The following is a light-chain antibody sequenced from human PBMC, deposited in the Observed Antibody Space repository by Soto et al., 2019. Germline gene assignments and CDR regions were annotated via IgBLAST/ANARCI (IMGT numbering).Light chain of an antibody. CDR2: AAS. CDR3: QQSYNAPRT. CDR1: QSISSY. V-gene: IGKV1-39*01. J-gene: IGKJ1*01. Sequence: DIQMTQSPSSLSASEGDRVTITCRASQSISSYLNWYQQKPGKAPRLLIHAASSLQSGVPSRFSGSGSGTDFTLTISSLQPEDFAIYYCQQSYNAPRTFGPGTKVDIK.